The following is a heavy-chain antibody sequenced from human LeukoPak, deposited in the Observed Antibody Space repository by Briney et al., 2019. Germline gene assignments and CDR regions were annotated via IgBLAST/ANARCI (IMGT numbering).Heavy chain of an antibody. V-gene: IGHV3-7*01. CDR3: LITMVRGNYFDY. D-gene: IGHD3-10*01. Sequence: GGSLRLSCAASGFTFSSYWMSWVRQAPGKGLEWVANIKQDGSEKYYVDSVKGRFTISRDNAKNSLYLQMNSLRAEDTAVYYCLITMVRGNYFDYWGQGTLVTVSS. CDR2: IKQDGSEK. CDR1: GFTFSSYW. J-gene: IGHJ4*02.